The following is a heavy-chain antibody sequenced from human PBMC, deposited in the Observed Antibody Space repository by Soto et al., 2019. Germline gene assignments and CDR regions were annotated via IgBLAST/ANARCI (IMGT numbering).Heavy chain of an antibody. Sequence: EVQLVESGGGLVQPGGSLRLSCAASGFTFSSYWMSWVRQAPGKGLEWVANIKDGGSEKYYVDSVKGRFTISRDNAKNSLYLQMNSLRAEDTAVYYCARYDTRGYYPYYHYYGMDVWGQGTTVTVSS. D-gene: IGHD3-22*01. CDR3: ARYDTRGYYPYYHYYGMDV. CDR2: IKDGGSEK. CDR1: GFTFSSYW. J-gene: IGHJ6*02. V-gene: IGHV3-7*01.